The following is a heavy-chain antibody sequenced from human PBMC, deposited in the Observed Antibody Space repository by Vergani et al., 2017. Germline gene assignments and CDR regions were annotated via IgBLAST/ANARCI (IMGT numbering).Heavy chain of an antibody. Sequence: DVQLVQSGAEVKKPGASLRISCKGSGYSFTSYWISWVRQMPGKGLEWMGRIDPSDSYTNYSPSFQGHVTISADKSISTAYLQWSSLKASDTAMYYCARVGWSYYDSSGYYYAPGGWFDPWGQGTLVTVSS. CDR2: IDPSDSYT. CDR3: ARVGWSYYDSSGYYYAPGGWFDP. J-gene: IGHJ5*02. D-gene: IGHD3-22*01. CDR1: GYSFTSYW. V-gene: IGHV5-10-1*03.